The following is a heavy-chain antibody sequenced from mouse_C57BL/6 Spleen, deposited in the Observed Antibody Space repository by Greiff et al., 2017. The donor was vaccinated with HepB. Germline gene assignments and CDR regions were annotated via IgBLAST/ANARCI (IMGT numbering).Heavy chain of an antibody. V-gene: IGHV1-50*01. Sequence: VQLQQPGAELVKPGASVKLSCKASGYTFTSYWMQWVKQRPGQGLEWIGEIDPSDSYTNYNQKFKGKATLTVDTSSSTAYMQLSSLTSEDSAVYYCARKGNYEGVAYWGQGTLVTVSA. CDR1: GYTFTSYW. CDR2: IDPSDSYT. CDR3: ARKGNYEGVAY. J-gene: IGHJ3*01. D-gene: IGHD1-1*01.